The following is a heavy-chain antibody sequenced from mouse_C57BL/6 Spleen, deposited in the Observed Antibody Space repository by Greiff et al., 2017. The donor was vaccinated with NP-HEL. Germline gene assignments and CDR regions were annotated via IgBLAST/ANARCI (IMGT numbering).Heavy chain of an antibody. V-gene: IGHV1-47*01. D-gene: IGHD1-1*01. CDR2: FHPYNDDT. J-gene: IGHJ1*03. CDR3: ARREYYYGSSYGYFDV. Sequence: VQLQQSGAELVKPGASVKMSCKASGYTFTTYPIEWMKQNHGKSLEWIGNFHPYNDDTKYNEKFKGKATLTVEKSSSTVYLELSRLTSDDSAVYYCARREYYYGSSYGYFDVWGTGTTVTVSS. CDR1: GYTFTTYP.